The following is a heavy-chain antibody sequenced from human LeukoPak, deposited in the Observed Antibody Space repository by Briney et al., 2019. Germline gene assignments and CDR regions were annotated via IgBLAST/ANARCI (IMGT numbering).Heavy chain of an antibody. D-gene: IGHD5-12*01. V-gene: IGHV3-72*01. CDR1: GFTFNDHY. Sequence: GGSLRLSCAASGFTFNDHYMDWVRQAPGKGLEWVGRIRNKPNSYTTEYAASVKGRFTISRDDSKNSLYLQMNSLKTEDTAFYYCARVRGYSGYNSIDYWGQGTLVTVS. CDR2: IRNKPNSYTT. CDR3: ARVRGYSGYNSIDY. J-gene: IGHJ4*02.